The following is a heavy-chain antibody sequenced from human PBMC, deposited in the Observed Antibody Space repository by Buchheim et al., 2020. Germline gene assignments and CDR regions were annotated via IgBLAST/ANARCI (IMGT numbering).Heavy chain of an antibody. CDR2: IYYSGST. J-gene: IGHJ6*02. D-gene: IGHD6-13*01. CDR1: GGSISSGGYY. V-gene: IGHV4-31*03. CDR3: ARGQGAWQQLVRAWGGYYYGMDV. Sequence: QVQLQESGPGLVKPSQTLSLTCTVSGGSISSGGYYWSWIRQHPGKGLEWIGYIYYSGSTYYNPSLKRRVTISVDTSKNQFSLKLSSVTAADTAVYYCARGQGAWQQLVRAWGGYYYGMDVWGQGTT.